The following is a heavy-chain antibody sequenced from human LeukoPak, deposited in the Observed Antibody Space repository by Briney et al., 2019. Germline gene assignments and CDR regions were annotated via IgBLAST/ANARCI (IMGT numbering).Heavy chain of an antibody. D-gene: IGHD3-10*01. Sequence: ASVKVSCKTSGYTFTSYGISWVRQAPGQGLEWMGWISAYNGNTNYAQKLQGRVTMTTDTSTSTAYMELRSLRSDDTAVYYCARDLSAFGWFDPWGQGTLVTVSS. CDR2: ISAYNGNT. J-gene: IGHJ5*02. CDR3: ARDLSAFGWFDP. CDR1: GYTFTSYG. V-gene: IGHV1-18*01.